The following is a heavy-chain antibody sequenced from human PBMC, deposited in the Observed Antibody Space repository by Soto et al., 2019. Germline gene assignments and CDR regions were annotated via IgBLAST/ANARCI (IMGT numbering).Heavy chain of an antibody. J-gene: IGHJ4*02. Sequence: PGGSLRLSCAASGFTFSSYSMNWVRQAPGKGLEWVSCISSSRSYIYYADSVKGRFSISRDNAKNSLYLQVNSLRAEDTAVYYCARGTADYYDSSGYFEYWGQGTQVT. V-gene: IGHV3-21*06. CDR1: GFTFSSYS. D-gene: IGHD3-22*01. CDR3: ARGTADYYDSSGYFEY. CDR2: ISSSRSYI.